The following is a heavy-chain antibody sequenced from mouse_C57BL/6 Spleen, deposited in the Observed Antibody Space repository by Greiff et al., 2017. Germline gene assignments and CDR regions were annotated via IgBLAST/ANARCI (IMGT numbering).Heavy chain of an antibody. Sequence: VQLQQSGPELVKPGASVKISCKASGYTFTDYYMNWVKQSHGKSLEWIGDINPNNGGTSYNQKFKGKATLTVDKSSSTAYMELRSLTSEDSAVYYCARSGKDDYWGQGTTLTVSS. J-gene: IGHJ2*01. CDR1: GYTFTDYY. CDR3: ARSGKDDY. D-gene: IGHD4-1*01. CDR2: INPNNGGT. V-gene: IGHV1-26*01.